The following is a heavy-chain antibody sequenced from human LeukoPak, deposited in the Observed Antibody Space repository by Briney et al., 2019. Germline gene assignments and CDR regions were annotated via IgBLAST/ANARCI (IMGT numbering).Heavy chain of an antibody. CDR2: ISNDGTTE. V-gene: IGHV3-30-3*01. Sequence: GGSLRLSYVASGFNFSPYAVHWVRQAPGKGLEWVASISNDGTTESYTDSVKGRFTISRDNFKNTLYLQMNGLRLEDTAVYYCATLRDIVVVATTPTDVWGKGTTVIVSS. CDR3: ATLRDIVVVATTPTDV. CDR1: GFNFSPYA. D-gene: IGHD2-2*01. J-gene: IGHJ6*04.